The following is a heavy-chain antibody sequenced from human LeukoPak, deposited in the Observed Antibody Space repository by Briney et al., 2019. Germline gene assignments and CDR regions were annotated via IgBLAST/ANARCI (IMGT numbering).Heavy chain of an antibody. CDR2: ISSSSSTI. CDR1: GFTFSSYS. J-gene: IGHJ6*02. Sequence: GGSLRLSCAASGFTFSSYSMNWVRQAPGKGLEWVSYISSSSSTIYYADSVKGRFTISRDNAKNSLYLQMNSPRAEDTAVYYCARDRAIAVAMDVWGQGTTVTVSS. CDR3: ARDRAIAVAMDV. D-gene: IGHD6-19*01. V-gene: IGHV3-48*04.